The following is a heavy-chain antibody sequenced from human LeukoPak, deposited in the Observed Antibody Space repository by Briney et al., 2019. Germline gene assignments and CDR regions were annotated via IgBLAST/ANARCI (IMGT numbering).Heavy chain of an antibody. CDR1: GYTFTSYG. Sequence: ASVKVSCKASGYTFTSYGISWVRQAPGQGLEWMGWISAYNGNTNYAQKLQGRVTMTTDTSTSTAYMELRSLRSDDTAVYYCARAGCRSRWPEGAFDIWGQGTLVTLSS. J-gene: IGHJ3*02. CDR2: ISAYNGNT. CDR3: ARAGCRSRWPEGAFDI. V-gene: IGHV1-18*01. D-gene: IGHD6-13*01.